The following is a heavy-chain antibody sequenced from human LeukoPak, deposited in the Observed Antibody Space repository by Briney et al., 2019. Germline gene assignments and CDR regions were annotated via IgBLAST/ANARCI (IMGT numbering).Heavy chain of an antibody. D-gene: IGHD3-3*01. Sequence: GGSLRLSCAASGLTFNIYWMSWIRQAPGKGLEWVANIKPDGSAVYYLDSVKGRFTISRDNAQNSVFLQMNTLRVEDTPVYYCAGDRAQYYDDSFDIWGQGTMVTVSS. CDR3: AGDRAQYYDDSFDI. CDR2: IKPDGSAV. CDR1: GLTFNIYW. J-gene: IGHJ3*02. V-gene: IGHV3-7*01.